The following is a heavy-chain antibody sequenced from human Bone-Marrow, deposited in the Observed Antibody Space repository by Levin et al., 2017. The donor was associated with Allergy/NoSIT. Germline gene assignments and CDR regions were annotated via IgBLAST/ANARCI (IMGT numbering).Heavy chain of an antibody. CDR3: ARIRNAVAGSYFQY. V-gene: IGHV4-59*01. J-gene: IGHJ1*01. CDR1: GGSINYYH. D-gene: IGHD6-19*01. Sequence: TSSETLSLICTVSGGSINYYHWGWIRQSPSKGLEWIANVDYGGGTKYNPSLKSRVSISVDTSKNQVFLELTSVTAADTGVYYCARIRNAVAGSYFQYWGRGTPVTVSS. CDR2: VDYGGGT.